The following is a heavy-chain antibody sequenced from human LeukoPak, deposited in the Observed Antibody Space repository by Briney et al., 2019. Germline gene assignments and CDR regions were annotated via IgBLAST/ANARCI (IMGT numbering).Heavy chain of an antibody. Sequence: GGSLRLSCAASGFTITTNYMNWVRQAPGKGLEWVSVIYGDDETNYADSVKGRFTISRDNSKNTLYLQMNSLRAEDTAVYYCAKDPKYYYDSSGYYSDYFDYWGQGTLVTVSS. CDR3: AKDPKYYYDSSGYYSDYFDY. D-gene: IGHD3-22*01. CDR1: GFTITTNY. J-gene: IGHJ4*02. V-gene: IGHV3-53*01. CDR2: IYGDDET.